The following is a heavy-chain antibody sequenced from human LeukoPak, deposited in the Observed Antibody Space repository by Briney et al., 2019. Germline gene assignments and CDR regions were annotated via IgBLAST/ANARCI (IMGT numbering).Heavy chain of an antibody. D-gene: IGHD2-2*01. CDR3: ARDAKPAAMPALSCYMDV. CDR1: GFTFSSYS. CDR2: ISSSSSTI. J-gene: IGHJ6*03. Sequence: GGSLRLSCAAPGFTFSSYSMNWVRQAPGKGLEWVSYISSSSSTIYYADSVKGRFTISRDNAKNSLYLQMNSLRAEDTAVYYCARDAKPAAMPALSCYMDVWGKGTTVTVSS. V-gene: IGHV3-48*01.